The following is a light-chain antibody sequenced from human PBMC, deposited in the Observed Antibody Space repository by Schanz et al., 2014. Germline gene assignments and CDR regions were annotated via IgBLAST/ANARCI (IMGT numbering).Light chain of an antibody. CDR1: QTISSD. V-gene: IGKV1-8*01. CDR2: ATS. CDR3: LQHKTDPWT. Sequence: AIRMTQSPSSLSASTGDRVTITCRASQTISSDLAWYLQKPGKAPKLLIYATSSLQSGVPSRFSGSGSGTDFTLTISSLQPEDFATYYCLQHKTDPWTFGQGTKVEIK. J-gene: IGKJ1*01.